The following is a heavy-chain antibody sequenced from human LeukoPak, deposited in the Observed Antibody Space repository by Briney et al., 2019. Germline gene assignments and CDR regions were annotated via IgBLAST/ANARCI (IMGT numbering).Heavy chain of an antibody. J-gene: IGHJ5*02. CDR2: ISSSSSYI. CDR3: AREATVVRGNIIDP. V-gene: IGHV3-21*01. D-gene: IGHD3-10*01. CDR1: GFTFSSYS. Sequence: GGSLRLSCAASGFTFSSYSMNWVRQAPGKGLEWVSSISSSSSYIYYADSVKGRFTISRDNAKNTLYLQMNSLRAEDTAVYYCAREATVVRGNIIDPWGQGTLVTVSS.